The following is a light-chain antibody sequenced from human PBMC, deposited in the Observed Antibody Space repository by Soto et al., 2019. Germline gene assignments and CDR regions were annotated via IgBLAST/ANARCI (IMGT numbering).Light chain of an antibody. Sequence: DIQMTQSPSSLSASVGDRVTITCRASQSISRYLNWYQQKPGKAPKPLIYAASSLQSGVPSRFSGSGSGTDFTLTIGSLQPEDFATYYCQQSHNTWTFGQGTRVEIK. CDR2: AAS. CDR1: QSISRY. V-gene: IGKV1-39*01. CDR3: QQSHNTWT. J-gene: IGKJ1*01.